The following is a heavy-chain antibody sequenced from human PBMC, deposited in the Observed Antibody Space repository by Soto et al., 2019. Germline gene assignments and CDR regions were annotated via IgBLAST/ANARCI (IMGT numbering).Heavy chain of an antibody. CDR2: INAGNGNT. J-gene: IGHJ6*02. CDR3: ARDPDDYGDYGYSVRYYYYGMDV. Sequence: QVQLVQSGAEVKKPGASVKVSCKASGYTFTSYAMHWVRQAPGQRLEWMGWINAGNGNTKYSQKFQGRVTITRDTSASTAYMELSSLRSEDTAVYYCARDPDDYGDYGYSVRYYYYGMDVWGQGTTVTVSS. CDR1: GYTFTSYA. V-gene: IGHV1-3*01. D-gene: IGHD4-17*01.